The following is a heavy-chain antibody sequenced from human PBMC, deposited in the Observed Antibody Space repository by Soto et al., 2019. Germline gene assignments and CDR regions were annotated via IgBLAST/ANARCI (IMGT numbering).Heavy chain of an antibody. J-gene: IGHJ4*02. CDR2: VKTKADGGTT. V-gene: IGHV3-15*07. Sequence: GGSLRLSCAASGFTFTNAWMNWVLQAPGKGPEWVGRVKTKADGGTTDYAAPAKGRFTISRDDSINTVYLQMNSLKIEDTAVYYCTSRIRTTNDYWGQGTLVTVSS. D-gene: IGHD1-1*01. CDR1: GFTFTNAW. CDR3: TSRIRTTNDY.